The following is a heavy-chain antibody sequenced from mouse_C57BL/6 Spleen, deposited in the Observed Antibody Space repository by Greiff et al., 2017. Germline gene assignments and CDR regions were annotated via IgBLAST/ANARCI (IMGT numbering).Heavy chain of an antibody. CDR1: GFSLSTSGMG. CDR2: IYWDDDK. V-gene: IGHV8-12*01. D-gene: IGHD2-1*01. Sequence: QVTLKESGPGILQSSQTLSLTCSFSGFSLSTSGMGVSWIRQPSGKGLEWLAHIYWDDDKRYNPSLKSRLTISKDTSRNQVFLKITSVDTADTATYYCARRRGNHYAMDYWGQGTSVTVSS. CDR3: ARRRGNHYAMDY. J-gene: IGHJ4*01.